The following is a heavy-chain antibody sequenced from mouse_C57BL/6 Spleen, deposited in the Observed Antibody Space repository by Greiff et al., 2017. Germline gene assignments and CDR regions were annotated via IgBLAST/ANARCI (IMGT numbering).Heavy chain of an antibody. V-gene: IGHV1-52*01. CDR1: GYTFTSYW. J-gene: IGHJ4*01. CDR3: ARRLRDAMDY. D-gene: IGHD3-2*02. CDR2: IDPSDSET. Sequence: QVHVKQPGAELVRPGSSVKLSCKASGYTFTSYWMHWVKQRPIQGLEWIGNIDPSDSETHYNQKFKDKATLTVDKSSRTAYMQLSSLTSEDSAVYYCARRLRDAMDYWGQGTSVTVSS.